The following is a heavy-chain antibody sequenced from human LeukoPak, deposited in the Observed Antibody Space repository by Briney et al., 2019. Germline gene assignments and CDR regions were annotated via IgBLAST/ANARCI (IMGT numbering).Heavy chain of an antibody. CDR1: GFTFSSYS. J-gene: IGHJ4*02. CDR3: ARGVMYDSSGYRVWDYFDY. V-gene: IGHV3-21*01. D-gene: IGHD3-22*01. CDR2: ISSSSSYI. Sequence: GGFLRLSCAASGFTFSSYSMNWVRQAPGKGLEWVSSISSSSSYIYYADSVKGRFTISRDNAKNSLYLQMNSLRAEDTAVYYCARGVMYDSSGYRVWDYFDYWGQGTLVTVSS.